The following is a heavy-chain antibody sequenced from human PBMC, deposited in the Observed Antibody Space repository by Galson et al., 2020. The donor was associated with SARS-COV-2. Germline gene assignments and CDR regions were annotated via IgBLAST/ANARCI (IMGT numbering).Heavy chain of an antibody. V-gene: IGHV4-39*01. J-gene: IGHJ5*02. CDR2: IYYRGTT. CDR1: GGSISSNLYY. D-gene: IGHD5-18*01. CDR3: ARHRPAMDPFDA. Sequence: SETLSLTCTVSGGSISSNLYYWGWVRQPPGKGLEWIGSIYYRGTTYYNSSLKSRVTISVDTSKNHFSLEISSVTAADPAVYYCARHRPAMDPFDAWGRGTLVSVSS.